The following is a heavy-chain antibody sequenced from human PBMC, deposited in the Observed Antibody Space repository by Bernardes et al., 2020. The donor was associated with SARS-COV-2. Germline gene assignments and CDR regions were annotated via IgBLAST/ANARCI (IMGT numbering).Heavy chain of an antibody. CDR3: ARDPVSSIFEEVVAYSDY. CDR1: GYTFSNYG. CDR2: ISPYSGNT. J-gene: IGHJ4*02. D-gene: IGHD3-3*01. Sequence: ASVKVSCKTSGYTFSNYGITWVRLAPGQGLEWMGWISPYSGNTNYAQKFQGRVTMTTDTSTNTAYLELRSLRADDTAVYYCARDPVSSIFEEVVAYSDYWGQGTLVTVSS. V-gene: IGHV1-18*01.